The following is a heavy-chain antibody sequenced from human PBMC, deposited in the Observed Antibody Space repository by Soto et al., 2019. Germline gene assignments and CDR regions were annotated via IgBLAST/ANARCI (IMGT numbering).Heavy chain of an antibody. V-gene: IGHV3-53*01. Sequence: QLVESGGGLIQPGGSLRLSCAVSGFSVSGKYMSWVRQAPGKGLDWVSVIYSGGSAYYADSVKGRFTISRDESQNTLYRQMNSLRAEDTAVYYCARSMMVRVVLFDLWGQGTLVSVSS. J-gene: IGHJ4*02. CDR1: GFSVSGKY. D-gene: IGHD3-10*01. CDR2: IYSGGSA. CDR3: ARSMMVRVVLFDL.